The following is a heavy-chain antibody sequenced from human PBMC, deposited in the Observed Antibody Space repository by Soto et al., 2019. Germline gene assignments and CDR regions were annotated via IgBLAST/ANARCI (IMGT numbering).Heavy chain of an antibody. V-gene: IGHV4-4*01. CDR2: IYHGGST. J-gene: IGHJ4*02. CDR3: ERASIAVADTADFDC. D-gene: IGHD6-19*01. Sequence: ETLSLTCAVSGASISSSNWWSWVRQPPGKGLEWIGEIYHGGSTEYNPSLKSRVTISVDKSKNQFSLKLTSVTAADTAMYFCERASIAVADTADFDCWGQGTLVTVYS. CDR1: GASISSSNW.